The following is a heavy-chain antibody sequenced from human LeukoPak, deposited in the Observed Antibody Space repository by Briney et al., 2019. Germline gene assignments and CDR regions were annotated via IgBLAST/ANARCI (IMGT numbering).Heavy chain of an antibody. CDR3: ARDHHHDCTVYYFDY. D-gene: IGHD2-21*02. Sequence: PSETLSLTCTVSGYSISSGYYWGWIRQPPGKGLGWIGSIYHSGSTYYNPSLKSRVTISVDTSKNQFSLKLSSVTAADTAVYYCARDHHHDCTVYYFDYWGQGTLVTVSS. J-gene: IGHJ4*02. CDR2: IYHSGST. CDR1: GYSISSGYY. V-gene: IGHV4-38-2*02.